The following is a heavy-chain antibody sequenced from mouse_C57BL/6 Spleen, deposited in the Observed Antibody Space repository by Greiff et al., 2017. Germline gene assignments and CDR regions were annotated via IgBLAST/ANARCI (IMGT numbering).Heavy chain of an antibody. Sequence: EVKLMESGGGLVKPGGSLKLSCAASGFTFSDYGMHWVRQAPEKGLEWVAYISSGSSTIYYADTVKGRFTISRDNAKNTLFLQMTSLRSEDTAMYYCARVSNYFDYWGQGTTLPVSS. CDR3: ARVSNYFDY. V-gene: IGHV5-17*01. D-gene: IGHD1-1*01. J-gene: IGHJ2*01. CDR1: GFTFSDYG. CDR2: ISSGSSTI.